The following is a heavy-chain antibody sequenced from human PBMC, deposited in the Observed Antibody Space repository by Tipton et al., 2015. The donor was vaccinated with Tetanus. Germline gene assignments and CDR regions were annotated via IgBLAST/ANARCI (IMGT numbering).Heavy chain of an antibody. CDR2: IFPDDSDT. V-gene: IGHV5-51*01. CDR1: GYSFTSHW. D-gene: IGHD6-6*01. CDR3: ARMYSTSSPFDH. J-gene: IGHJ4*02. Sequence: VQLVQSGADVKKPGESLKISCKASGYSFTSHWIGWVRQMPGKGLEWMGMIFPDDSDTRYSPSFQGHVTFSADKSTSTVYLQWSSLKASDTAMYFCARMYSTSSPFDHWGQGTLVAVSS.